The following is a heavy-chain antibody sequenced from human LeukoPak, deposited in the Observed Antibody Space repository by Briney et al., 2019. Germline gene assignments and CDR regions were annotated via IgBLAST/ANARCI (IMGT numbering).Heavy chain of an antibody. V-gene: IGHV1-46*01. J-gene: IGHJ5*02. D-gene: IGHD2-2*01. CDR1: GYTFTSYY. CDR2: INPSGGST. Sequence: ASVKVSCKASGYTFTSYYMHWVRQAPGQGLEWMGIINPSGGSTSYAQKFQGRVTMTRDTSTSTVYMELSSLRSEDTAVYYCARGVVPPTMYNWFDPWGQGTPVTVSS. CDR3: ARGVVPPTMYNWFDP.